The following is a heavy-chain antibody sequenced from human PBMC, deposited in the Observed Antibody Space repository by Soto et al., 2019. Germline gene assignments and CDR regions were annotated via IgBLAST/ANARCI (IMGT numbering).Heavy chain of an antibody. Sequence: EVQLVESGGGLVQPGGSLRLSCAASGFTFSSYSMNWVRQAPGKGLEWVSYISGSSTTIYYADSVKGRFTISRDNAKNSLYLQMNSLRAEHTAVYYCARDGYDSSGYSSSLDYWGQGTLVTVSS. CDR1: GFTFSSYS. D-gene: IGHD3-22*01. CDR3: ARDGYDSSGYSSSLDY. CDR2: ISGSSTTI. V-gene: IGHV3-48*01. J-gene: IGHJ4*02.